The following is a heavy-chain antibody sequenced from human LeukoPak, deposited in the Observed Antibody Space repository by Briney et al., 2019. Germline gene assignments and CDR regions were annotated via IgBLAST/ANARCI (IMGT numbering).Heavy chain of an antibody. Sequence: ASVKVSCKASGYTFTTFYMHWVRQAPGQGLEWMGMISPSAGNTNYAQKFQGRVTMTRDTSTSTVYMALSSLRSEDTAVYYCARVLIDNVGWYHYDNWGQGTLVTVSS. CDR1: GYTFTTFY. D-gene: IGHD6-19*01. V-gene: IGHV1-46*01. CDR3: ARVLIDNVGWYHYDN. CDR2: ISPSAGNT. J-gene: IGHJ4*02.